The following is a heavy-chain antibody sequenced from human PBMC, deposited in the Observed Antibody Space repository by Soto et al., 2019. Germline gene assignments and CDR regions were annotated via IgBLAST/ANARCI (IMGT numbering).Heavy chain of an antibody. J-gene: IGHJ4*02. CDR3: ASSAAGGYGYHD. D-gene: IGHD6-13*01. V-gene: IGHV1-69*02. Sequence: QVQLVQSGAEVKIPGSSVTVSCKASGDTFTRSVISWVRQVPGQRLEWMGRIIPVLGVEHHAQNLQGRVTKTAGKSTSTAFLELSSLKSEDTAIFYCASSAAGGYGYHDWGQGTLLTVS. CDR1: GDTFTRSV. CDR2: IIPVLGVE.